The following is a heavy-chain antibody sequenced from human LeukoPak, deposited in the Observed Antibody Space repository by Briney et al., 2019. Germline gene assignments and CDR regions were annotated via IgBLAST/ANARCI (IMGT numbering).Heavy chain of an antibody. J-gene: IGHJ4*02. V-gene: IGHV4-30-2*01. Sequence: SETLSLTCAVSGGSISSGGYSWSWIRQPPGTGLEWIGYIYHSGSTYYNPALKSRVTISGHRSKTQFSLKLSSVPAADTVVYYCARGGEGYGYVVNYRGQGTLDTVS. CDR1: GGSISSGGYS. D-gene: IGHD5-18*01. CDR2: IYHSGST. CDR3: ARGGEGYGYVVNY.